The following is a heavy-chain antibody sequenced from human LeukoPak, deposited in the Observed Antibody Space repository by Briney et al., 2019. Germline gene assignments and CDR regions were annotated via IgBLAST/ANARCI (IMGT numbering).Heavy chain of an antibody. CDR1: GFTFSSFG. D-gene: IGHD4-23*01. Sequence: GGSLRLSCAASGFTFSSFGMHWVRQAPGKGLEWVAFISYVGSNDYYADSVKGRFTISRDNSKNTLYLQMNSLRAEDTAVYYCARGVLGYGRNDAFDIWGQGTMVTVSS. J-gene: IGHJ3*02. CDR2: ISYVGSND. CDR3: ARGVLGYGRNDAFDI. V-gene: IGHV3-30*03.